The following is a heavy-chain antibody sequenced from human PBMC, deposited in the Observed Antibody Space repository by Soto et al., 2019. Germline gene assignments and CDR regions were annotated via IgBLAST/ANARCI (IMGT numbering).Heavy chain of an antibody. J-gene: IGHJ5*02. CDR2: TYYRSKWCN. V-gene: IGHV6-1*01. CDR1: GDSVSSNSVT. CDR3: ARGGGNWFDP. D-gene: IGHD3-16*01. Sequence: QVQLQQSGPGLVKPSQTLSLTCAISGDSVSSNSVTWNWIRQSPSRGLEWLGRTYYRSKWCNDYVVSVNSRITINPDPSRNQFSLQLNSVTPEDTAVYYCARGGGNWFDPWGQGALVTVSS.